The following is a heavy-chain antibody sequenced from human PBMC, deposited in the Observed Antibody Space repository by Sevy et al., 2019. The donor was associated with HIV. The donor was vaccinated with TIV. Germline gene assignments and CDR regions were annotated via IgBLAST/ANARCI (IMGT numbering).Heavy chain of an antibody. Sequence: GGSLRLSCAASGFTFSTYSMNWVRQAPGKGLEWVSYISSSSRTIFYADSVKGRFTISRDNAKKSLYLQMNSLRVEDTAVYYCARDRRNYAGQYFDYWGQGTLVTVSS. J-gene: IGHJ4*02. CDR3: ARDRRNYAGQYFDY. CDR1: GFTFSTYS. V-gene: IGHV3-48*01. CDR2: ISSSSRTI. D-gene: IGHD1-7*01.